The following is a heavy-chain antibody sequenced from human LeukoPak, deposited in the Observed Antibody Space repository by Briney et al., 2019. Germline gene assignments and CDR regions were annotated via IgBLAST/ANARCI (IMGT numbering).Heavy chain of an antibody. Sequence: GGPLRLSCAASGFTFSRYAMSWVRRAPGKGLEWVSAITASGDSTYYTDSVKGRFIISRDNSKNTLSLQMNSLRAEDTAVYYCAKRQGQQAVFKYFDSWGQGTLVTVSS. V-gene: IGHV3-23*01. CDR2: ITASGDST. CDR1: GFTFSRYA. J-gene: IGHJ4*02. D-gene: IGHD6-13*01. CDR3: AKRQGQQAVFKYFDS.